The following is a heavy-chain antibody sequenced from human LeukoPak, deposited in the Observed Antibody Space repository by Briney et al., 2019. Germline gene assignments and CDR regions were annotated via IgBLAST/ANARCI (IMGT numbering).Heavy chain of an antibody. CDR2: ISYDGSNK. D-gene: IGHD6-19*01. J-gene: IGHJ4*02. CDR3: ARDQNSSGWERVSYYFDY. CDR1: GFTFSSYA. V-gene: IGHV3-30-3*01. Sequence: GGSLRLSCAASGFTFSSYAMHWVRQAPGKGLEWVAVISYDGSNKYYADSVKGRFTISRDNSKNTLYLQMNSLRAEDTAVYYCARDQNSSGWERVSYYFDYRGQGTLVTVSS.